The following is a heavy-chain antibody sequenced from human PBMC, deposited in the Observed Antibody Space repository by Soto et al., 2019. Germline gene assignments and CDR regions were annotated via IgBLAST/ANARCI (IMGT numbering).Heavy chain of an antibody. CDR1: GGTFSSYA. V-gene: IGHV1-69*06. CDR2: IIPIFGTA. J-gene: IGHJ3*02. D-gene: IGHD1-26*01. Sequence: ASVKVSCKASGGTFSSYAISWVRQAPGQGLEWMGGIIPIFGTANYAQKFQGRVTITADKSTSTAYTELSSLRSEDTAVYYCARGGSYSLLGAFDIWGQGTMVTVSS. CDR3: ARGGSYSLLGAFDI.